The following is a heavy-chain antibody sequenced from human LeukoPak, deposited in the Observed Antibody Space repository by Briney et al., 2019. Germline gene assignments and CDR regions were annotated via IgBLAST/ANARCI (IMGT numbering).Heavy chain of an antibody. V-gene: IGHV1-18*04. CDR2: ISAYNGNT. Sequence: GASVKVSCKASGYTFTSNGISWVRQAPGQGLEWMGWISAYNGNTNYAQKFQGRVTMTTDTSTSTAYMELRSLRSDDTAVYYCARVVTMVRGGHSNTPRNKGAWYFDLWGRGTLVTVSS. J-gene: IGHJ2*01. CDR1: GYTFTSNG. D-gene: IGHD3-10*01. CDR3: ARVVTMVRGGHSNTPRNKGAWYFDL.